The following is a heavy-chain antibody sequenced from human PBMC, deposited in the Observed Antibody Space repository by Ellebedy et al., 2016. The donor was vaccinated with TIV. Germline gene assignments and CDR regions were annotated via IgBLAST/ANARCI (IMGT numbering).Heavy chain of an antibody. J-gene: IGHJ6*02. CDR2: IYYSGST. Sequence: SETLSLTXTVSGGSISSGGSYWSWIRQHPGKGLEWIGYIYYSGSTYYNPSLKSRVTISVDTSKNQFSLKLSSVTAADTAVYYCAREGGVVPAAMEGYYYGMDVWGQGTTVTVSS. D-gene: IGHD2-2*01. V-gene: IGHV4-31*03. CDR1: GGSISSGGSY. CDR3: AREGGVVPAAMEGYYYGMDV.